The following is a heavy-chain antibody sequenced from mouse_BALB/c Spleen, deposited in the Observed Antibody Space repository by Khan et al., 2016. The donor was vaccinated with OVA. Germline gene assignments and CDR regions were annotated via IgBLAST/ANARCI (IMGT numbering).Heavy chain of an antibody. CDR2: LWGGGNT. Sequence: QVQLKESGPGLVAPSQSLSITCTVSVFSLTDYGVNWIRQPPGKGLEWLGELWGGGNTYYNSALKSRLSLSKDNSKSQVFIKINTLQTDDTDMYYCAKGVCSYYHAIDYCGQGTSVTISS. J-gene: IGHJ4*01. CDR1: VFSLTDYG. D-gene: IGHD2-10*02. CDR3: AKGVCSYYHAIDY. V-gene: IGHV2-6-5*01.